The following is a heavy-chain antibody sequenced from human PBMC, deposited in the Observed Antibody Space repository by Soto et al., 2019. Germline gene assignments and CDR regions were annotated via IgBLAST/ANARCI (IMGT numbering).Heavy chain of an antibody. CDR3: ARGGHVVVVTAALDY. CDR2: VNPSGGHT. J-gene: IGHJ4*02. Sequence: QVQLVQSGAEVQKPGASVKVSCKASGDTVTDYYIHWVRQAPGQGLEWMGTVNPSGGHTTYAQHFLGRMTMTRDTSTSTLYMELTSLTSEDTAVYYCARGGHVVVVTAALDYWGQGTLVTVSS. V-gene: IGHV1-46*01. D-gene: IGHD2-21*02. CDR1: GDTVTDYY.